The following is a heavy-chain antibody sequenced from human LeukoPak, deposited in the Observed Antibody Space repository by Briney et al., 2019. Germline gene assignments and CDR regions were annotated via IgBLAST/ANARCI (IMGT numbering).Heavy chain of an antibody. D-gene: IGHD2-21*02. V-gene: IGHV4-34*01. J-gene: IGHJ5*02. Sequence: SETLSLTCAVYGGSFSGYYWSWIRQPPGKGLEWIGEINHSGSTNYNPSLKSQVTISVDTSKNQFSLKLSSVTAADTAVYYCARRRVVTAITHNWFDPWGQGTLVTVSS. CDR1: GGSFSGYY. CDR3: ARRRVVTAITHNWFDP. CDR2: INHSGST.